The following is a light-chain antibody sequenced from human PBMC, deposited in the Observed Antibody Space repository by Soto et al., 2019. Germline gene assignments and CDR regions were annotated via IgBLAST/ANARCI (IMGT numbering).Light chain of an antibody. J-gene: IGLJ7*01. CDR3: SSYTSSSTAV. CDR2: EVS. Sequence: QSALTQPASVSGSPGQSITISCTGTSSDVGGYNYVSWYQQHPGKAPKLMIYEVSNRPSGVSNRFSGSKSGNTASLTISRLQAEDEADYYCSSYTSSSTAVFGGGTQLTVL. V-gene: IGLV2-14*01. CDR1: SSDVGGYNY.